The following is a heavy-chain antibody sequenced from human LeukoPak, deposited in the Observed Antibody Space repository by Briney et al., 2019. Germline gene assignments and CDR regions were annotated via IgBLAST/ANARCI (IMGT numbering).Heavy chain of an antibody. V-gene: IGHV4-30-4*08. D-gene: IGHD2-2*01. J-gene: IGHJ4*02. Sequence: SETLSLTCTVSGGSISSGGYYWSWIRQPPGKGLEWIGYIYYSGSTYYNPSLKSRVTISVDTSKNQFSLKLSSVTAADTAVYYCAKASSTSLYFDYWGQGTLVTVSS. CDR3: AKASSTSLYFDY. CDR2: IYYSGST. CDR1: GGSISSGGYY.